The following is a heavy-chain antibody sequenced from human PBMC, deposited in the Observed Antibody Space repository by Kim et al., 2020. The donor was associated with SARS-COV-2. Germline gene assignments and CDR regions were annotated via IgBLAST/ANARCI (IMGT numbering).Heavy chain of an antibody. J-gene: IGHJ4*02. CDR2: IYYSGST. CDR1: GGSISSSSYY. CDR3: ARQDDVGQQQLARRYFDY. V-gene: IGHV4-39*01. Sequence: SETLSLTCTVSGGSISSSSYYWGWIRQPPGKGLEWIGSIYYSGSTYYNPSLKSRVTISVDTSKNQFSLKLSSVTAADAAVYYCARQDDVGQQQLARRYFDYWGQGTLVTVSS. D-gene: IGHD6-13*01.